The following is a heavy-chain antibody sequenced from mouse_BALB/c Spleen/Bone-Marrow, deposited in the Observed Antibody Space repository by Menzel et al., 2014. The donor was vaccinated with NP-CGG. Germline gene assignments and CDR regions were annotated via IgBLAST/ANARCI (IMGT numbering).Heavy chain of an antibody. J-gene: IGHJ4*01. V-gene: IGHV1-69*02. Sequence: QVQLKESGAELVKPGAPVKLSCKASGYTFTSYWMHWVKQRPGQGLEWIGEIDPSDSYTNYNQKFKGKATLTVDKSSSTAYMQLSSLTSEDSAVYYCARRRKIYYDYDEGAMDYWGQGTSVTVSS. CDR1: GYTFTSYW. CDR3: ARRRKIYYDYDEGAMDY. D-gene: IGHD2-4*01. CDR2: IDPSDSYT.